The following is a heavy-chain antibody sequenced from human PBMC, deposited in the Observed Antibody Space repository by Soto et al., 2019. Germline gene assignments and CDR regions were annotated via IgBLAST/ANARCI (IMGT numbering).Heavy chain of an antibody. CDR3: ARDRGGTTAFDI. V-gene: IGHV4-59*01. D-gene: IGHD1-1*01. J-gene: IGHJ3*02. CDR2: LYYSGST. CDR1: GGSISSYH. Sequence: SETLSLTCTVSGGSISSYHWSWIRQPPGKGLEWIGYLYYSGSTNYNPSLKSRVTISVDTSKNQFSLKLSSVTAADTAVYYCARDRGGTTAFDIWGKGTMGTVSS.